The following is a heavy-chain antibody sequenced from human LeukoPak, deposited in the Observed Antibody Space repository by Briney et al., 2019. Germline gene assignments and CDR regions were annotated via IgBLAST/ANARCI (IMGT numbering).Heavy chain of an antibody. V-gene: IGHV3-23*01. J-gene: IGHJ3*01. D-gene: IGHD1-26*01. CDR3: AKDFLGSIPDAFDV. CDR1: GFTFSSHA. CDR2: ISGSGGNT. Sequence: GGSLRLSCAASGFTFSSHAMSWVRQAPGKGLEWVSGISGSGGNTYYADSVKGRFTISRDNSKNTLWLQMNSLTAGDTAIYHCAKDFLGSIPDAFDVWGQGTMVTVSS.